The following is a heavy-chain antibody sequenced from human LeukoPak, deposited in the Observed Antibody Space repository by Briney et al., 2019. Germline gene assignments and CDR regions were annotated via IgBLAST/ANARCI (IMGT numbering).Heavy chain of an antibody. CDR1: GGSISSSSYY. J-gene: IGHJ4*02. Sequence: SETLSLTCTVSGGSISSSSYYWSWIRQPAGKGLEWIGRIYTSGSTNYNPSLKSRVTMSVDTSKNQFSLKLSSVTAADTAVYYCARGAYCSGGSCYSPNLHFDYWGQGTLVTVSS. CDR3: ARGAYCSGGSCYSPNLHFDY. CDR2: IYTSGST. D-gene: IGHD2-15*01. V-gene: IGHV4-61*02.